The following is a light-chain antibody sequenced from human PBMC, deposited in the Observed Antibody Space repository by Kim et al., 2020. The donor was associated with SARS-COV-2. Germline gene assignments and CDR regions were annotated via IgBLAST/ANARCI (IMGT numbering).Light chain of an antibody. V-gene: IGKV3-20*01. CDR3: QQYGRQWM. Sequence: LSPGERAPLACRASQSVSSSYLAWYQQKPGQAPRLLIYGASSRATGIPDRFSGSGSGTDFTLTISRLEPEDFAVYYCQQYGRQWMFGQGTKVDIK. CDR2: GAS. J-gene: IGKJ1*01. CDR1: QSVSSSY.